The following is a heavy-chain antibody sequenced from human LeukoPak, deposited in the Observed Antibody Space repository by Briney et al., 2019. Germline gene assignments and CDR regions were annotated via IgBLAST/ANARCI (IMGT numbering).Heavy chain of an antibody. J-gene: IGHJ4*02. Sequence: KSSETLSLTCTVSGGSISSSSYYWGWIRQPPGKGLEWIGSIYYSGNTYYNPSLKSRVTISVDTSKNQFSLKLSSVTAADTAVYYCARERYYYDSSSEGNYWGQGTLVTVSS. CDR1: GGSISSSSYY. V-gene: IGHV4-39*01. D-gene: IGHD3-22*01. CDR3: ARERYYYDSSSEGNY. CDR2: IYYSGNT.